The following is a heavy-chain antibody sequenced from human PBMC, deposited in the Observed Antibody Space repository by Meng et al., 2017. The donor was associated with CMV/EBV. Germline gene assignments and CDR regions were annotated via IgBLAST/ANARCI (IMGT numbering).Heavy chain of an antibody. V-gene: IGHV3-21*01. Sequence: GGSLRLSCAASGFTFSSYSMNWVRQAPGKGLEWVSSISSSNSYIYYADSVKGRFTISRDNAKNSLYLQMNSLRAEDTAVYYCAREKDGYNPYYYGMDVWGQGTTVTVSS. J-gene: IGHJ6*02. CDR3: AREKDGYNPYYYGMDV. CDR2: ISSSNSYI. D-gene: IGHD5-24*01. CDR1: GFTFSSYS.